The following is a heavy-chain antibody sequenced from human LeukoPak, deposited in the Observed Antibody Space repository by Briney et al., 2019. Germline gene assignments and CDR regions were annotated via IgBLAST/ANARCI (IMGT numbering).Heavy chain of an antibody. J-gene: IGHJ4*02. CDR3: ARLFTVTTTEYYFDY. V-gene: IGHV5-51*01. CDR2: IYPGNSGT. CDR1: GYTFTTYW. Sequence: GESLKISCQGSGYTFTTYWIGWVRQMPGKGLEWMAIIYPGNSGTRYSPSFQGQVTISADKSISTAYLQWRSLRASDSAMYYCARLFTVTTTEYYFDYWGQGTLVTVSS. D-gene: IGHD4-17*01.